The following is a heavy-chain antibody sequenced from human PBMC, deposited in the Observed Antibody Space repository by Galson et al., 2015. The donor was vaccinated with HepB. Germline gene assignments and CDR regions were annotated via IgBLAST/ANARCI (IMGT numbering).Heavy chain of an antibody. CDR1: GFTFSGSA. CDR3: TSMVRGVIIKSRDAFDI. D-gene: IGHD3-10*01. V-gene: IGHV3-73*01. J-gene: IGHJ3*02. CDR2: IRSKANSYAT. Sequence: SLRLSCAASGFTFSGSAMHWVRQASGKGLEWVGRIRSKANSYATAYAASVKGRFTISRDDSKNTAYLQMNSLKTEDTAVYYCTSMVRGVIIKSRDAFDIWGQGTMVTVSS.